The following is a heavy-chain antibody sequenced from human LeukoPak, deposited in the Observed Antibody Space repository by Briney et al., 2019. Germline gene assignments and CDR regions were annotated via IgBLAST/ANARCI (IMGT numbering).Heavy chain of an antibody. J-gene: IGHJ4*02. Sequence: GASVKVSCKASGYAITDYFLHWVRQAPGQGLEWMGWINPNSGGTIYAQKFQGRVTMTRDTSVSTAYMELSRLRSDDTAVYYCARDRREIQLWYFDYWGQGTLVTVSS. V-gene: IGHV1-2*02. CDR2: INPNSGGT. CDR1: GYAITDYF. D-gene: IGHD5-18*01. CDR3: ARDRREIQLWYFDY.